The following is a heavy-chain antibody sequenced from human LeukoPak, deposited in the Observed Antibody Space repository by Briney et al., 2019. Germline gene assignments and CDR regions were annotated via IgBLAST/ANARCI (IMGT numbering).Heavy chain of an antibody. D-gene: IGHD1-26*01. V-gene: IGHV5-51*01. Sequence: GESLKISCKGSGYSFTSYWIGWVRQMPGKGLEWMGIIYPGDSDTRYSPSFQGQVTISADKSISTAYLQWSSLKASDTAMYYCARQTIDSGSNYFFDYWGQGTLVTVSS. CDR3: ARQTIDSGSNYFFDY. CDR2: IYPGDSDT. J-gene: IGHJ4*02. CDR1: GYSFTSYW.